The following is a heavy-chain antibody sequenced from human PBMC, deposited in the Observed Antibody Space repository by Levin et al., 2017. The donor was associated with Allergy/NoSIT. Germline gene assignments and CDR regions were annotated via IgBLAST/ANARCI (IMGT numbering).Heavy chain of an antibody. CDR2: INHSGST. V-gene: IGHV4-34*01. J-gene: IGHJ4*02. Sequence: KASETLSLTCAVYGGSFSGYYWSWIRQPPGKGLEWIGEINHSGSTNYNPSLKSRVTISVDTSKNQFSLKLSSVTAADTAVYCCARGGDSSSWSKKPFDYWGQGTLVTVSS. CDR1: GGSFSGYY. D-gene: IGHD6-13*01. CDR3: ARGGDSSSWSKKPFDY.